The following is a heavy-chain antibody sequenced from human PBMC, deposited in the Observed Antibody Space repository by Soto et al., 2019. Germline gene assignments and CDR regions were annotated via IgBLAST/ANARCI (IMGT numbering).Heavy chain of an antibody. Sequence: GGSLRLSCAASGFTFSSYAMSWVRQAPGKGLEWVSAISGSGGSTYYADSVKGRFTISRDKSKNTLYLQMNNLRADDTAIYYCAKRRDGYNYDYWGQGALVTVSS. CDR2: ISGSGGST. D-gene: IGHD5-12*01. V-gene: IGHV3-23*01. CDR3: AKRRDGYNYDY. CDR1: GFTFSSYA. J-gene: IGHJ4*02.